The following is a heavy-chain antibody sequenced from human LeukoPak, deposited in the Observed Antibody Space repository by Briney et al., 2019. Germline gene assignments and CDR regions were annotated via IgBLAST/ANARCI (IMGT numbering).Heavy chain of an antibody. CDR1: GFTVSSNY. CDR3: ARHGSGYGPFDY. CDR2: IYSGGTT. D-gene: IGHD3-22*01. J-gene: IGHJ4*02. Sequence: GGSLRLSCAVSGFTVSSNYMSWVRQAPGKGLVGVSVIYSGGTTYYADSVKGRFTISRDNSKNTLYPQMNSPRAEDTAVYYCARHGSGYGPFDYWGRGTLVTVSS. V-gene: IGHV3-53*01.